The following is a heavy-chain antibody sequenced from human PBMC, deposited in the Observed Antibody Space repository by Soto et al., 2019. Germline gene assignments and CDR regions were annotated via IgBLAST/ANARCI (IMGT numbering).Heavy chain of an antibody. CDR3: ASCEGSREPYGMDV. D-gene: IGHD6-13*01. CDR2: INAGNGNT. V-gene: IGHV1-3*05. J-gene: IGHJ6*02. CDR1: GYTFTSYA. Sequence: QVQLVQSGAEEKKPGASVKVSCKASGYTFTSYAMHWVRQAPGQRLEWMGWINAGNGNTKYSQKFQGRVTITRDTXXSTAYMELSSLRSEDTAVYYCASCEGSREPYGMDVWGQGTTVTVSS.